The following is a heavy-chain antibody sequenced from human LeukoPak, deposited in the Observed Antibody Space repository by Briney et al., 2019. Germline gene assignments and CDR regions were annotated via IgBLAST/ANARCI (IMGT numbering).Heavy chain of an antibody. Sequence: SETLSLTCTVSGGSISRSSYYWGGSRQPPGRGVEWIGSSYYSRSTFYNSSNPSLKSRVTISVDTSKNQFSLKLSSVTAADTAVYYCARGGGSGGTFDYWGQGTLVTVSS. CDR2: SYYSRST. CDR1: GGSISRSSYY. D-gene: IGHD2-15*01. V-gene: IGHV4-39*07. J-gene: IGHJ4*02. CDR3: ARGGGSGGTFDY.